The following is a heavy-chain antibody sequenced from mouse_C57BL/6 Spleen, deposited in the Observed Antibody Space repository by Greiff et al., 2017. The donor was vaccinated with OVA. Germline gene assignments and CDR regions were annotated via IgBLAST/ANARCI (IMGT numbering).Heavy chain of an antibody. CDR2: ISNLAYSI. V-gene: IGHV5-15*01. D-gene: IGHD1-1*01. CDR1: GFTFSDYG. CDR3: ARRGTTDYYAMDY. J-gene: IGHJ4*01. Sequence: EVHLVESGGGLVQPGGSLKLSCAASGFTFSDYGMAWVRQAPRKGPECVAFISNLAYSIYYADTVTGRFTISRENAKNTLYLEMSSLRSEDTAMYYCARRGTTDYYAMDYWGQGTSVTVSS.